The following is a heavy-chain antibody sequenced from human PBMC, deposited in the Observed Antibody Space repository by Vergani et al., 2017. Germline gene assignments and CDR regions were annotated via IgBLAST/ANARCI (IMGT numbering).Heavy chain of an antibody. CDR2: ISYDGSNK. CDR3: ARGGAFYGTRRLGMDV. J-gene: IGHJ6*02. D-gene: IGHD2/OR15-2a*01. V-gene: IGHV3-30-3*01. Sequence: QVQLVESGGGVVQPGRSLRLSCAASGFTFSSYAMHWVRQAPGKGLEWVAVISYDGSNKYYADSVKGLFTISRDNSKNTLYLQMNSLRAEDTAVYYCARGGAFYGTRRLGMDVWGQGTTVTVSS. CDR1: GFTFSSYA.